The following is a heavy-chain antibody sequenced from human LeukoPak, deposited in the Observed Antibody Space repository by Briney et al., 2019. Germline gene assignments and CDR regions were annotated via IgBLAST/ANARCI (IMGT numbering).Heavy chain of an antibody. V-gene: IGHV1-2*02. D-gene: IGHD2-8*01. CDR3: ARDHCTNGVCYIIDY. CDR1: GYTFTGYY. J-gene: IGHJ4*02. CDR2: INPNSGGT. Sequence: ASVTVSFKASGYTFTGYYMHWVRQAPGQGLEWMGWINPNSGGTNYAQKFQGRVTITRDTSISTAYMDLSRMRSDDTAVYYCARDHCTNGVCYIIDYWGQGALVTVSS.